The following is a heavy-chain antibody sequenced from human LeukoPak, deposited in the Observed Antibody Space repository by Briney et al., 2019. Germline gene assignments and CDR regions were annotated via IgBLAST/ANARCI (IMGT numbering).Heavy chain of an antibody. CDR1: GGSISSGGYY. J-gene: IGHJ3*02. CDR3: ARDLEHYQLLGLKGQGDAFDI. CDR2: IYHSGST. D-gene: IGHD2-2*01. Sequence: SETLSLTCTVSGGSISSGGYYWSWIRQPPGKGLEWIGYIYHSGSTYYNPSLKSRVTISVDRSKNQFSLKLSSVTAADTAVYYCARDLEHYQLLGLKGQGDAFDIWGQGTMVTVSS. V-gene: IGHV4-30-2*01.